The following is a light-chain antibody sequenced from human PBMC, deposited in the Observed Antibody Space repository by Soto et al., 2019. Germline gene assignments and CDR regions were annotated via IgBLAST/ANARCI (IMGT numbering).Light chain of an antibody. Sequence: QSVLTQPPSASVSPGQSVTISCTGTSSDVGAHNFVSWHQQHPGKAPKLMVYEVSKRPSGVPDRFSGSKSGNTASLTVSGLQAEDEADYYCSSYAGSNNYVFGTGTKVTVL. CDR2: EVS. CDR3: SSYAGSNNYV. J-gene: IGLJ1*01. V-gene: IGLV2-8*01. CDR1: SSDVGAHNF.